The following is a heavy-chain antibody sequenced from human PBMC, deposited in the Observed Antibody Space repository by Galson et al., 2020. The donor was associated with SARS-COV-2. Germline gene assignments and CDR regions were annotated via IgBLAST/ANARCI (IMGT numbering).Heavy chain of an antibody. CDR2: INPNTGET. CDR3: ARSTGPRRSVSREV. J-gene: IGHJ6*04. D-gene: IGHD3-3*01. V-gene: IGHV1-2*02. CDR1: GYTFIAYY. Sequence: ASVKVSCKASGYTFIAYYMQWVRQAPGQGLEWMGWINPNTGETNYAQKLKGRVTMTRDTSLSTVYMELSSLISDDTAVYYCARSTGPRRSVSREVWGKGTTVTVCS.